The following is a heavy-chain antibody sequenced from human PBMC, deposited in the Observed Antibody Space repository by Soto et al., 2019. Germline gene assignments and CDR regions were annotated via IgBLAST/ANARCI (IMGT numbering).Heavy chain of an antibody. CDR1: GGSFSGYY. Sequence: QVRLQQWGAGLLKPSETLSLTCAVYGGSFSGYYWSWIRQPPGKGLEWIGEINHSGSTNYNPSLKSRVTISVDTSKNQFSLKLSSVTAADTAVYYCARGIAAGRDFDYWGQGTLVTVSS. D-gene: IGHD6-13*01. CDR2: INHSGST. V-gene: IGHV4-34*01. CDR3: ARGIAAGRDFDY. J-gene: IGHJ4*02.